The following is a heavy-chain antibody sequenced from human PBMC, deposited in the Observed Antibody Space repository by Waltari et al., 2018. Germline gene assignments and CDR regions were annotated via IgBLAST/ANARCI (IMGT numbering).Heavy chain of an antibody. V-gene: IGHV4-34*01. CDR3: ARGVPSYYDILTGYSAYGMDV. J-gene: IGHJ6*02. D-gene: IGHD3-9*01. Sequence: QVQLQQWGAGLLKPSETLSLTCAVYGGSFSGYYWSWIRQPPGKGLEWIGEINHSGSTNYNPSLKSVVTISVDTSKNQFSLKLSSVTAADTAVYYCARGVPSYYDILTGYSAYGMDVWGQGTTVTVSS. CDR1: GGSFSGYY. CDR2: INHSGST.